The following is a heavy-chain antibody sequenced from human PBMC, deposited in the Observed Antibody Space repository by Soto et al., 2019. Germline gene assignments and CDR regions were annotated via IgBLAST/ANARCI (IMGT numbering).Heavy chain of an antibody. Sequence: SETLSLTCTGSCGSVSSGSYYWSWIRQPPGKGLEWIGYIYYSGSTNYNPSLKSRVTISVDTSKNQFSLKLSSVTAADTAVYYCARAYYGSGRRVYNWFDPWGQGTLVTVSS. CDR1: CGSVSSGSYY. CDR2: IYYSGST. CDR3: ARAYYGSGRRVYNWFDP. V-gene: IGHV4-61*01. J-gene: IGHJ5*02. D-gene: IGHD3-10*01.